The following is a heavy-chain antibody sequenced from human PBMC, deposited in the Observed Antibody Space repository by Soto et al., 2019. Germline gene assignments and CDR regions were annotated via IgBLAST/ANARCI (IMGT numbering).Heavy chain of an antibody. J-gene: IGHJ4*02. CDR2: ISSNGGST. CDR3: AIEGVAVAGTRFFDY. Sequence: GGSLRLSCAASGFTFSSYAMHWVRQAPGKGLEYVSAISSNGGSTYYADSVKGRFTISRDNSKNTLYLQMNSLRAEDTAVYYCAIEGVAVAGTRFFDYWGQGTLVTVSS. D-gene: IGHD6-19*01. CDR1: GFTFSSYA. V-gene: IGHV3-64*02.